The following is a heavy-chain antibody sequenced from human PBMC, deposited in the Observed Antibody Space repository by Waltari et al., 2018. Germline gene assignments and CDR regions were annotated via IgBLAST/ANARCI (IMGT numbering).Heavy chain of an antibody. CDR3: AGDYGGNSYYYYYGMDV. D-gene: IGHD2-21*02. CDR2: IIPIFGTA. J-gene: IGHJ6*02. CDR1: GGTFSSYA. Sequence: QVQLVQSGAEVKKPGSSVKVSCKASGGTFSSYATSWVRQTPGQGLEWMGGIIPIFGTANYAQKFQGRVTITADESTSTAYMELSSLRSEDTAVYYCAGDYGGNSYYYYYGMDVWDQGTTVTVSS. V-gene: IGHV1-69*13.